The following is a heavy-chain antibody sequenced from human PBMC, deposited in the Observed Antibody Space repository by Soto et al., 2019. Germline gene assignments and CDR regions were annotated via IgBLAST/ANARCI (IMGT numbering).Heavy chain of an antibody. Sequence: GGSLRLSCAASGFSFSDHYMTWIRQPPGKGLEWLPYISGSGNTIYYADSVKGRFTVSRDNARNSVYLQMNSLRVEGTAFYYCASDPYYYASDYWGQGTLVTVSS. CDR1: GFSFSDHY. V-gene: IGHV3-11*01. CDR3: ASDPYYYASDY. D-gene: IGHD3-10*01. J-gene: IGHJ4*02. CDR2: ISGSGNTI.